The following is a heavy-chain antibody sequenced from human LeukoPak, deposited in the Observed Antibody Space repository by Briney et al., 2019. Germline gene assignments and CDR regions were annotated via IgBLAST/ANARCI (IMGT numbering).Heavy chain of an antibody. CDR1: GFSFSSYW. Sequence: PGGSLRLSCEGSGFSFSSYWMTWVRQSPGKGPEWVANIKQDESERYTVDSVKGRFTISRDNAKNSLYLQMNSLRAEDTAVYYCARDHGPHSGSEDAFDIWGQGTMVTVSS. CDR3: ARDHGPHSGSEDAFDI. V-gene: IGHV3-7*01. D-gene: IGHD3-10*01. CDR2: IKQDESER. J-gene: IGHJ3*02.